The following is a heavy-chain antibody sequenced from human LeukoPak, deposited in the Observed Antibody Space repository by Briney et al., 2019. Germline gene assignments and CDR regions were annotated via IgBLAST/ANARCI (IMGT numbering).Heavy chain of an antibody. CDR3: ARRGSVGTLGHFDY. Sequence: GGSLRLSCAASGFTFSSYAMSWVRQAPGKGLEWVSAISGSGGSTYYADSVKGRFTISRDNSKNTLYLQMNSLRAEDTAVYYCARRGSVGTLGHFDYWGQGTLVTVSS. CDR1: GFTFSSYA. J-gene: IGHJ4*02. V-gene: IGHV3-23*01. CDR2: ISGSGGST. D-gene: IGHD6-13*01.